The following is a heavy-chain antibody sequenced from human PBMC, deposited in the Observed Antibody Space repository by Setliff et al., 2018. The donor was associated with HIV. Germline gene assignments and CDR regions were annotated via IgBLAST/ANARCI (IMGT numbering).Heavy chain of an antibody. CDR3: ARLSSYRSSSYYFDY. J-gene: IGHJ4*02. V-gene: IGHV4-61*09. D-gene: IGHD6-6*01. Sequence: SETLSLTCTVSRDAMSSSSDSWTWIRQPAGKGLEWIGHIGTSGSTKYHPPLKSRVTISVDTSKNQFSLKLSSVTAADTAVYHCARLSSYRSSSYYFDYWGQGALVTVSS. CDR2: IGTSGST. CDR1: RDAMSSSSDS.